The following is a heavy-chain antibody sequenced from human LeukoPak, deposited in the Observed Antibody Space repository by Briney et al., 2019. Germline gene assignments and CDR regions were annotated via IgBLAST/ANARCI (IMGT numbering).Heavy chain of an antibody. D-gene: IGHD2-15*01. V-gene: IGHV3-23*01. CDR1: GFTFSSYA. Sequence: GGSLRLSCAASGFTFSSYAMSWVRQAPGKGLECVSAISGSGASTYYADSVRGRFTISRDNSKNTLYLHMRSLRAEDTAAYYCAKECSGGSCYSAGQSYYYGMDVWGQGTTVTISS. CDR2: ISGSGAST. J-gene: IGHJ6*02. CDR3: AKECSGGSCYSAGQSYYYGMDV.